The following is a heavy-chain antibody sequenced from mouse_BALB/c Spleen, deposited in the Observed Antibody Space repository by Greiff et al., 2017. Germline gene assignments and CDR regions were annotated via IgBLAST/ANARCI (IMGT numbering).Heavy chain of an antibody. Sequence: EVQLVESGPGLVKPSQSLSLTCTVTGYSITSDYAWNWIRQFPGNKLEWMGYISYSGSTSYNPSLKSRISITRDTSKNQFFLQLNSVTTEDTATYYCASGRGYFDYWGQGTTLTVSS. V-gene: IGHV3-2*02. CDR1: GYSITSDYA. J-gene: IGHJ2*01. CDR2: ISYSGST. CDR3: ASGRGYFDY.